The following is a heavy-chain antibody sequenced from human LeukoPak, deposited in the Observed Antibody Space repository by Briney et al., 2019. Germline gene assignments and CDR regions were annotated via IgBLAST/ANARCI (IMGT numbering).Heavy chain of an antibody. J-gene: IGHJ6*02. Sequence: GESLKISCKASGYTFTSYGISWVRQAPGQGLEWMGWISAYNGNTNYAQKLQGRVTMTTDTSTSTAYMELRSLRSDDTAVYYCARDPYSSGWTGRMDVWGQGTTVTVSS. CDR3: ARDPYSSGWTGRMDV. CDR1: GYTFTSYG. V-gene: IGHV1-18*01. D-gene: IGHD6-19*01. CDR2: ISAYNGNT.